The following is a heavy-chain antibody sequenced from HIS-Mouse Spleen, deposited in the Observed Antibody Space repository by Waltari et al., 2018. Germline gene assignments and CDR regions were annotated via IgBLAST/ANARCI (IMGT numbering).Heavy chain of an antibody. D-gene: IGHD2-8*01. CDR1: GDSVPSNSAS. CDR2: TYYRSKWYN. Sequence: QVQLQQSAPGLVKPSQTLSLTCAIPGDSVPSNSASWNWIRQSPSRGLEWLGRTYYRSKWYNDYAVSVKSRITINPDTSKNQFSLQLNSVTPEDTAVYYCARGYCTNGVCYDYWGQGTLVTVSS. CDR3: ARGYCTNGVCYDY. V-gene: IGHV6-1*01. J-gene: IGHJ4*02.